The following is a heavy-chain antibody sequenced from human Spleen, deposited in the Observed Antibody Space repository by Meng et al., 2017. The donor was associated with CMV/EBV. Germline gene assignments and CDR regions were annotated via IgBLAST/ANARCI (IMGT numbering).Heavy chain of an antibody. D-gene: IGHD1-26*01. CDR1: GDSISSYY. Sequence: SETLSLTCTVSGDSISSYYWSWIRQPPGKGLEWIGYIYYSGSTNYNPSLKSRVTISVDTSKNQFSLKLSSVTAADTAVYYCARAQYSGSHTDYWGQGTLVTVSS. CDR2: IYYSGST. V-gene: IGHV4-59*01. CDR3: ARAQYSGSHTDY. J-gene: IGHJ4*02.